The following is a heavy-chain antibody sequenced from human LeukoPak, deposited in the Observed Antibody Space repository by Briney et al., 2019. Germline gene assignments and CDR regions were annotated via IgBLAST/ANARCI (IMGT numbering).Heavy chain of an antibody. CDR1: GSISSSNFY. CDR3: ARGTGVAVAGNY. J-gene: IGHJ4*02. Sequence: SDTLSLTCTVSGSISSSNFYWGWIRQPPGKGLEWIGSFYDSGSTYYNPSLKSRATISVDTSKNHFSLKLTSVTAADTAVYYCARGTGVAVAGNYWGQGTLVTVSS. V-gene: IGHV4-39*07. D-gene: IGHD6-19*01. CDR2: FYDSGST.